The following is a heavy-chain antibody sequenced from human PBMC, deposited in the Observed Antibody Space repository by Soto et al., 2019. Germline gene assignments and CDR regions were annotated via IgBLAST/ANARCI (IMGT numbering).Heavy chain of an antibody. D-gene: IGHD3-3*01. Sequence: EVQLEESGGGPVEPGGSLRLSCAASGFTLSNAWMNWVRHTPGRGLEWVGRIKSRCDGGTPDYGAPVKGRFTISRDDSLNTGYLQMNSLTAEDTGVYYCATDTRRISVFGVPWDSWGQGTLVTVSS. CDR3: ATDTRRISVFGVPWDS. J-gene: IGHJ4*02. CDR2: IKSRCDGGTP. CDR1: GFTLSNAW. V-gene: IGHV3-15*01.